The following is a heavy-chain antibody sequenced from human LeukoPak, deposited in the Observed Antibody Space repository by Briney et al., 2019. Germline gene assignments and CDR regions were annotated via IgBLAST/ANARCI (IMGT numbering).Heavy chain of an antibody. Sequence: ASVKVSCKASGYTFTSYDINWVRQATGQGLEWMGWMNPNSGNTGYAQKFQGRVTMTRNTSISTAYMELSSLRSEDTAVYYCARGRGAARPFEYWGQGTLVTVSS. CDR2: MNPNSGNT. J-gene: IGHJ4*02. CDR3: ARGRGAARPFEY. CDR1: GYTFTSYD. V-gene: IGHV1-8*01. D-gene: IGHD6-6*01.